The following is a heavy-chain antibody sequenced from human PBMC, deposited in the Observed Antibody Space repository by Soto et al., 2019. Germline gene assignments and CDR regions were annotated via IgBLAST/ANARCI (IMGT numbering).Heavy chain of an antibody. D-gene: IGHD6-19*01. V-gene: IGHV3-23*01. J-gene: IGHJ6*02. CDR3: AKPIAVAGERYYYYYYGMDV. Sequence: GGSLRLSCAASGFTFSSYAMSWVRQAPGKGLEWVSAISGSGGSTYYADSVKGRFTISRDNSKNTLYLQMNSLRAEDTAVYYCAKPIAVAGERYYYYYYGMDVWGQGTTVTVSS. CDR2: ISGSGGST. CDR1: GFTFSSYA.